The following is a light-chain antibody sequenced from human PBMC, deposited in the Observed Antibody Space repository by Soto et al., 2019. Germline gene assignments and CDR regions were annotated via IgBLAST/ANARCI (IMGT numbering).Light chain of an antibody. CDR1: QTVSGNY. V-gene: IGKV3-20*01. CDR3: QQYFKLPWT. Sequence: IVLTQSPGTLSLSPGDRATLSCGASQTVSGNYLAWYQQKPGQVPRLLIYGASSRAIGIPDRFSGSGSGTDFALTISRLEPEDFAVYYCQQYFKLPWTFGQGTRWIS. CDR2: GAS. J-gene: IGKJ1*01.